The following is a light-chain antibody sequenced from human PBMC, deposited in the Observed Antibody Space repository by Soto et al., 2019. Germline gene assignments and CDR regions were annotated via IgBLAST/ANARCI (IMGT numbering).Light chain of an antibody. CDR2: EVS. Sequence: QSALTQPASVSGSPGQSITISCTGTSSDVGGYNYVSWSQHHPGKAPQLIIFEVSNRPSGVSNRFSGSKSGNTASLTISGLQAEDEADYYCSSYRRSSNYVLGNGTKV. CDR3: SSYRRSSNYV. CDR1: SSDVGGYNY. J-gene: IGLJ1*01. V-gene: IGLV2-14*01.